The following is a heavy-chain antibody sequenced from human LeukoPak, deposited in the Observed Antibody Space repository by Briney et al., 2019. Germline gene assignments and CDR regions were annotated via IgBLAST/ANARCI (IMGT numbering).Heavy chain of an antibody. CDR2: VFYNGAT. Sequence: SETLSLTCIVSGGSISSSIYYWAWVRQPPGKGLEWIGTVFYNGATQYSPSLRSRVTISIDTSTNQFSLKLNSVTPEDTAVYYCAREGYSSSWYGDAFDIWGQGTMVTVSS. V-gene: IGHV4-39*07. D-gene: IGHD6-13*01. CDR1: GGSISSSIYY. J-gene: IGHJ3*02. CDR3: AREGYSSSWYGDAFDI.